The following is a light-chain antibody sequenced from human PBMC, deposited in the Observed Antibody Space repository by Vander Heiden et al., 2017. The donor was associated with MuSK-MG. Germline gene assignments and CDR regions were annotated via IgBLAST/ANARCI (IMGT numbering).Light chain of an antibody. CDR2: GAS. CDR1: QSVSSSY. Sequence: EIVLTQSPGTLSLSPGERATLSCRASQSVSSSYLAWYQQKPGQAPRLLIYGASSRATGIPDRFSGSGSGTDFTLTISRLEPEDFAVYYCQQDGSSPITFGQGTLLEIK. CDR3: QQDGSSPIT. J-gene: IGKJ5*01. V-gene: IGKV3-20*01.